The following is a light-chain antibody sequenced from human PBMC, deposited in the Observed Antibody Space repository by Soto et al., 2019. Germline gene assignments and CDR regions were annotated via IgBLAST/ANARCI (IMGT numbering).Light chain of an antibody. Sequence: QSVLTQPASVSGSPGQTITISCTGTSSDVGGYNYVSWYQHNPGKAPKLLTYEVSNRPSGVSDRFSGSKSDNMASLTISGLQAEDEADYYCSSYTSTNTPVVFXGGTKGTVL. CDR1: SSDVGGYNY. CDR3: SSYTSTNTPVV. V-gene: IGLV2-14*01. CDR2: EVS. J-gene: IGLJ2*01.